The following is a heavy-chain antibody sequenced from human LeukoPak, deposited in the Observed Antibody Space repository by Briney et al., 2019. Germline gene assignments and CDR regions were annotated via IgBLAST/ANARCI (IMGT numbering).Heavy chain of an antibody. V-gene: IGHV3-7*01. J-gene: IGHJ3*01. CDR2: INQDGSKK. Sequence: GGSLRLSCVTSGFTFRNDWMTWVRQAQGKGLEWVANINQDGSKKNYVDSVKGRFSISRDNKENSLFLQMDSLRAEDTAIYYCARDTSPSSSTSYFDALAVRGQGTMVTVSS. CDR1: GFTFRNDW. CDR3: ARDTSPSSSTSYFDALAV. D-gene: IGHD2-2*01.